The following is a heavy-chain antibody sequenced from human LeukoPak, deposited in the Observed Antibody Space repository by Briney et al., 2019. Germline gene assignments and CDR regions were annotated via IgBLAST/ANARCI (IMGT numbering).Heavy chain of an antibody. J-gene: IGHJ5*02. CDR3: ARGVPGA. D-gene: IGHD3-10*01. Sequence: GGSLRLSCAASGFTFSSYGMHWVRQAPGKGLEWVAFIRYDGSNKYYADSVEGRFTISRDNSKNSLYLQINSLRAEDTAVYYCARGVPGAWGQGTLVTVSS. CDR2: IRYDGSNK. CDR1: GFTFSSYG. V-gene: IGHV3-30*02.